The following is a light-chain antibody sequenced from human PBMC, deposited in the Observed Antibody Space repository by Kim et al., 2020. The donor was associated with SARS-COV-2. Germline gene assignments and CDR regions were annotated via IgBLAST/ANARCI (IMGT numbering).Light chain of an antibody. J-gene: IGLJ3*02. CDR1: SSDVGGYNY. CDR2: DVS. CDR3: SSYTSSSTRV. V-gene: IGLV2-14*03. Sequence: GPSITISCTGTSSDVGGYNYVSWYQQRPGKAPKLMIYDVSNRPSGVSNRFSGSKSGNTASLTISGLQAEDEADYYCSSYTSSSTRVFGGGTKLTVL.